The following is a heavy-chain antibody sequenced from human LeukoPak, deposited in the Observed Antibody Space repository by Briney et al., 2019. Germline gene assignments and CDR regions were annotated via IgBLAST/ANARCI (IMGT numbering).Heavy chain of an antibody. CDR1: GFTFSSYG. Sequence: GRSLRLSCAASGFTFSSYGMHWVRQAPGRGLEWVAVIWYDGSNKYYADPVKGRFTISRDNSKNTLYLQMNSLRAEDTAVYYCARGLGDIVVVDGMDVWGQGTTVTVSS. D-gene: IGHD2-2*01. J-gene: IGHJ6*02. V-gene: IGHV3-33*01. CDR2: IWYDGSNK. CDR3: ARGLGDIVVVDGMDV.